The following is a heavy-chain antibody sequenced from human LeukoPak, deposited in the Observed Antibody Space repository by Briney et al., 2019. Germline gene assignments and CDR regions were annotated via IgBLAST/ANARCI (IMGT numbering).Heavy chain of an antibody. D-gene: IGHD5-18*01. CDR1: GGSFSGYY. J-gene: IGHJ4*02. Sequence: PSETLSLTCAVYGGSFSGYYWSWIRQPPPKGLEWIGEINHNGSTNYNPSLKSRVTISVDTSKNQFSLQLSSVTAADTAVYYCARGTGYSYGLYYFDYWGQGTLVTVSS. CDR2: INHNGST. V-gene: IGHV4-34*01. CDR3: ARGTGYSYGLYYFDY.